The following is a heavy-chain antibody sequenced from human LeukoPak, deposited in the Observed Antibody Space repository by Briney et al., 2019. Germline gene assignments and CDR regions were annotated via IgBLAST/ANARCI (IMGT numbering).Heavy chain of an antibody. J-gene: IGHJ4*02. CDR1: GFTFSSYE. V-gene: IGHV3-48*03. CDR3: ARDTVGNSGWYYGIFDY. D-gene: IGHD6-19*01. CDR2: ISSSGSTI. Sequence: GGSLRLSCAASGFTFSSYEMNWVRQAPGKGLEWVSYISSSGSTIYYADSVKGRFTISRDNAKNSLYLQMNSLRAEDTAVYYCARDTVGNSGWYYGIFDYWGQETLVTVSS.